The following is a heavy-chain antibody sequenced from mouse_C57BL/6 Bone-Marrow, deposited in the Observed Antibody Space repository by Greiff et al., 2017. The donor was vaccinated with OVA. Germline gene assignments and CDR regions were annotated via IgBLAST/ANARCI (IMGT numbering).Heavy chain of an antibody. V-gene: IGHV1-69*01. CDR2: VEPSDSYT. J-gene: IGHJ1*03. Sequence: QVQLQQPGAELVMPGASVKLSCKASGYTFTSYWMHWVKQRPGQGLEWIGEVEPSDSYTNYNQKFKGKSTLTVDKSSSTAYMQLSSLTSEDSAVYYCARRGLRYWYFDVWGTGTTVTVSS. D-gene: IGHD1-1*01. CDR1: GYTFTSYW. CDR3: ARRGLRYWYFDV.